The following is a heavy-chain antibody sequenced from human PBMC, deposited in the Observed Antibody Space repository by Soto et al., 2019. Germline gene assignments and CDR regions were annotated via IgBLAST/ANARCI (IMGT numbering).Heavy chain of an antibody. Sequence: SVKVSCKSYGDSFSSFAVSWVLRAPGEGLEWMGGIIPVTGTANYIDKFRGRLTITADESSSTVYMELSSLRSEDTAVYYCARLGLDLDFDHWGQGTLVTVSS. CDR3: ARLGLDLDFDH. CDR2: IIPVTGTA. CDR1: GDSFSSFA. J-gene: IGHJ4*02. V-gene: IGHV1-69*13.